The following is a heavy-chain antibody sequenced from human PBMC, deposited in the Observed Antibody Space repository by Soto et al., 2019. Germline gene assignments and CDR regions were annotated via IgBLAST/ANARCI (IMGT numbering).Heavy chain of an antibody. CDR3: ARYNWNDVYYYYYGMDV. Sequence: SETLSLTCTVSGGSISSYYWSWIRQPPGKGLEWIGYIYYSGSTNYNPSIKSRVTISVDTSKNQFSLKLSSVTAADAAVYYCARYNWNDVYYYYYGMDVWGQGTTVT. D-gene: IGHD1-1*01. J-gene: IGHJ6*02. CDR1: GGSISSYY. CDR2: IYYSGST. V-gene: IGHV4-59*01.